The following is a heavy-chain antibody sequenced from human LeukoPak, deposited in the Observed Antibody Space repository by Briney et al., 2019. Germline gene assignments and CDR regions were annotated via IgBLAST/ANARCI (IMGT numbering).Heavy chain of an antibody. V-gene: IGHV4-61*02. Sequence: PSETLSLTCTVSGGSISSSSYYWSWIRQPAGKGLEWIGRIYTSRSTNYNPSLMSRVTISVDTSKNQFSLKLSSVTAADTAVYYCARTSISSWSQAGFDPWGQGTLVTVSS. CDR2: IYTSRST. D-gene: IGHD6-13*01. J-gene: IGHJ5*02. CDR1: GGSISSSSYY. CDR3: ARTSISSWSQAGFDP.